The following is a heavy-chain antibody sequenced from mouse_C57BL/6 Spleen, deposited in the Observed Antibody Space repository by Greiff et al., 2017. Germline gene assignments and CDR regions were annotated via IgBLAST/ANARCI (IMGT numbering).Heavy chain of an antibody. CDR3: ARTGDYDPQNYFDY. CDR2: IYPSDSET. V-gene: IGHV1-61*01. J-gene: IGHJ2*01. D-gene: IGHD2-4*01. CDR1: GYTFTSYW. Sequence: VQLQQPGAELVRPGSSVKLSCKASGYTFTSYWMDWVKQRPGQGLEWIGNIYPSDSETHYNQKFKDKATLTVDKSSSTAYMQLSSLTSEDSAVYYCARTGDYDPQNYFDYWGQGTTLTVSS.